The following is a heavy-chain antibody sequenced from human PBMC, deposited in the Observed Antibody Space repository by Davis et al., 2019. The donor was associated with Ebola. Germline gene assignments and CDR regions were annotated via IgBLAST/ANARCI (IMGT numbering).Heavy chain of an antibody. D-gene: IGHD6-6*01. CDR2: IYYSGIT. Sequence: SETLSLTCTVSGGSISSSSYYWGWIRQPPGKGLEWIGSIYYSGITFYNPSLKSRVSISIDTSKNQFSLNLTSVTAADTAVYHCARDRSSSSDDNFYYYYYYMDVWGKGTTVTVSS. J-gene: IGHJ6*03. V-gene: IGHV4-39*07. CDR1: GGSISSSSYY. CDR3: ARDRSSSSDDNFYYYYYYMDV.